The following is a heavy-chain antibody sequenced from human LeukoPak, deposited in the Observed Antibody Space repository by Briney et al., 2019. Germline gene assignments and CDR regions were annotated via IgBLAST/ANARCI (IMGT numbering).Heavy chain of an antibody. CDR1: GGSISSNSYY. CDR2: IYYSGST. J-gene: IGHJ4*02. D-gene: IGHD6-19*01. Sequence: SETLSLTCTVSGGSISSNSYYWGWIRQPPGKGLEWIGSIYYSGSTYYNPSLKSRVTISVDTSKNQFSPKLSSVTAADTAVYYCARQRIAVACTRKGFDYWGQGTLVTVSS. V-gene: IGHV4-39*01. CDR3: ARQRIAVACTRKGFDY.